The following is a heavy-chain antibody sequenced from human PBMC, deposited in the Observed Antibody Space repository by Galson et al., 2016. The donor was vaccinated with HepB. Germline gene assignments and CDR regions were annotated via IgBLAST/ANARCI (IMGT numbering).Heavy chain of an antibody. J-gene: IGHJ5*01. V-gene: IGHV4-34*01. D-gene: IGHD3-10*01. CDR3: ARGRRFGEILRIVGWFDS. CDR2: IVDGGSK. Sequence: TLSLTCAVYGGSFGGSCWSWIRQPPGKGLEWIGEIVDGGSKNYNPSLKSRVTISVDTSKNQFSLRMTSMTAADTAGYYCARGRRFGEILRIVGWFDSWGQGTLVTVSP. CDR1: GGSFGGSC.